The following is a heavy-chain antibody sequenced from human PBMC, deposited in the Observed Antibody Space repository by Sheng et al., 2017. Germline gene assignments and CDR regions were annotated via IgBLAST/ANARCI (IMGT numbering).Heavy chain of an antibody. D-gene: IGHD5-12*01. CDR3: ASSLGAWLQSGIGY. CDR2: ISYDGSNK. J-gene: IGHJ4*02. V-gene: IGHV3-30-3*01. CDR1: GFTFSSYA. Sequence: QVQLVESGGGVVQPGRSLRLSCAASGFTFSSYAMHWVRQAPGKGLEWVAVISYDGSNKYYADSVKGRFTISRDNSKNTLYLQMNSLRAEDTAVYYCASSLGAWLQSGIGYWGQGTLVTVSS.